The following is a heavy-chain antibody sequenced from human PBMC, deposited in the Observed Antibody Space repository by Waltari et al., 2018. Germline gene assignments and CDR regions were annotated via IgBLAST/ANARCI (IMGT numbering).Heavy chain of an antibody. Sequence: EVQLVESGGGLVQPGGSLRLSCAASGFTFSDHYMDWVRQAPGKGLEWVGRTRNKANSYTTESAASVKGRFTISRDDSKNSLYLQMNSLKTEDTAVYYCARDTRNWYFDLWGRGTLVTVSS. CDR3: ARDTRNWYFDL. CDR1: GFTFSDHY. J-gene: IGHJ2*01. CDR2: TRNKANSYTT. V-gene: IGHV3-72*01.